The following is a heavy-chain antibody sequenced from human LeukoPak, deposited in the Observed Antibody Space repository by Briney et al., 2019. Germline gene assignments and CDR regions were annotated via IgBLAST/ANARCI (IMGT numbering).Heavy chain of an antibody. CDR1: GGSISSGDYY. D-gene: IGHD2-21*02. V-gene: IGHV4-30-4*01. J-gene: IGHJ5*02. CDR2: IYYSGST. CDR3: ARVMIVVVTEGWFDP. Sequence: SETLSLTCTASGGSISSGDYYWSWIRQPPGKGLEWIGYIYYSGSTYYNPSLKRRVTISVDTSKNQFSLKLSSVTAADTAVYYCARVMIVVVTEGWFDPWGQGTLVTVSS.